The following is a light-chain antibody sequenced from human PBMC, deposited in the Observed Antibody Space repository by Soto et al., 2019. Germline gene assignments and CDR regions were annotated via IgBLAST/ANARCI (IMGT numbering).Light chain of an antibody. Sequence: EMVLTQSPGTLSLSPGERATLSCRASQSVSSSFLAWYQQKPGQAPRLLIYGASSRTTGIPDRFSGSGSGTDFTLTISRLEPEDFAVYYCQQYGSSTYTFGQGTLLEIQ. CDR2: GAS. CDR3: QQYGSSTYT. CDR1: QSVSSSF. J-gene: IGKJ2*01. V-gene: IGKV3-20*01.